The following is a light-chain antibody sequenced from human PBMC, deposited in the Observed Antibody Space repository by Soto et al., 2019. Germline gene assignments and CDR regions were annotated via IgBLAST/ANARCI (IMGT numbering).Light chain of an antibody. CDR3: QQYVSSVT. CDR1: QSVDSSF. CDR2: GAS. Sequence: EIVLTQSPGFLSLSPGERATLSCRASQSVDSSFFAWYQQKPGQAPRLLIYGASKRATGIPDRFSGSGSGTYFTLTISILEPEDFAMYYCQQYVSSVTFGQGTNVEIK. J-gene: IGKJ1*01. V-gene: IGKV3-20*01.